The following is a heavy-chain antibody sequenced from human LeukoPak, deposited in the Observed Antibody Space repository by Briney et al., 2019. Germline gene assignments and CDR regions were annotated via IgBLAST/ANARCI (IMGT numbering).Heavy chain of an antibody. D-gene: IGHD3-9*01. V-gene: IGHV4-59*05. CDR2: IYYSGST. CDR1: GGSITSYY. CDR3: ARHERYFDWAGVRRWFDP. Sequence: SETLPLTCTVSGGSITSYYWSWIRQPAGKGLEWIGSIYYSGSTYYNPSLKSRVTISVDTSKNQFSLKLSSVTAADTAVYYCARHERYFDWAGVRRWFDPWGQGTLVTVSS. J-gene: IGHJ5*02.